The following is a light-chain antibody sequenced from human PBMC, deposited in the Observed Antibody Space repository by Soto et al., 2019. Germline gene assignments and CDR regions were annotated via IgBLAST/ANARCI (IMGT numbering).Light chain of an antibody. J-gene: IGKJ1*01. CDR1: QSVSSY. CDR3: QHRSNLPPT. CDR2: DAS. V-gene: IGKV3-11*01. Sequence: EIVLTQSPATLSLSPGERATLSCRASQSVSSYLAWYQQKPGQAPSLLIYDASNRATGIPARFSGSGSGTDFTLTISSLEPEDFAVYYCQHRSNLPPTFGQGTKVEIK.